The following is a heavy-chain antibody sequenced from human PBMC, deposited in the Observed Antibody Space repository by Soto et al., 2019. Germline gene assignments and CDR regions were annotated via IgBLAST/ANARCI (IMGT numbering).Heavy chain of an antibody. J-gene: IGHJ4*01. Sequence: EIELVESGGGLVQPGGSLRLSCAASGFSFRVYSVNWLRQAPGKGLEWIAYISNAYAAIYYADSVKGRFTISTDNAKNSLYLQMSSLRDEDTAVYYCARDHQWSFDYWGQGTLDTVSS. CDR1: GFSFRVYS. CDR3: ARDHQWSFDY. CDR2: ISNAYAAI. V-gene: IGHV3-48*02. D-gene: IGHD2-8*01.